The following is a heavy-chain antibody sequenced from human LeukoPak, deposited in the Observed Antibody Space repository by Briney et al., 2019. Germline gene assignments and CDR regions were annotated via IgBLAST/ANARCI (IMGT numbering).Heavy chain of an antibody. J-gene: IGHJ6*02. Sequence: GGSLRLSCPASGFTFSSYAMGWVRQAPGKGLDWVSVMRGGGGNTYYADSVKRRLTISRDDSRDTMYLQMSSLRGEATAVYSCAKGTSQSNYFYGMDVWGQGTTVTVSS. V-gene: IGHV3-23*01. CDR3: AKGTSQSNYFYGMDV. CDR1: GFTFSSYA. CDR2: MRGGGGNT.